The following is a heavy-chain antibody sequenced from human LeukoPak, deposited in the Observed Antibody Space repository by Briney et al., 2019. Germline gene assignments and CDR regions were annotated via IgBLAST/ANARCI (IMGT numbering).Heavy chain of an antibody. CDR2: IYQSGST. Sequence: SETLSLTCTVSGYSISSGYYWGWIRQPPGKGLEWIGSIYQSGSTYYNPSLKSRVTISVDTSKNQFSLKLTSVTAADTAVYYCAREPYCSGGSCSFEYMWGQGTLVTVSS. V-gene: IGHV4-38-2*02. J-gene: IGHJ4*02. CDR3: AREPYCSGGSCSFEYM. CDR1: GYSISSGYY. D-gene: IGHD2-15*01.